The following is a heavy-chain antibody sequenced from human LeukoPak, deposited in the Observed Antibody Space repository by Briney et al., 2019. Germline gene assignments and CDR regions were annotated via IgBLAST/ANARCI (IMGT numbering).Heavy chain of an antibody. CDR1: GFTFSSYS. CDR2: IKTKTDGGTS. V-gene: IGHV3-15*07. Sequence: GGSLRLSCAASGFTFSSYSMNWVRQAPGKGLEWVGRIKTKTDGGTSDYAAPVKGRFTISRDDSKDTLYLQMNSLKTEDTAVYYCTTHGDYGGKSGFDYWGQGTLVTVSA. D-gene: IGHD4-23*01. CDR3: TTHGDYGGKSGFDY. J-gene: IGHJ4*02.